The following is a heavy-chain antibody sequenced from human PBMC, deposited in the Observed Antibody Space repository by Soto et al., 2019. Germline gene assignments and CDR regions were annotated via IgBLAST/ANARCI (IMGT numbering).Heavy chain of an antibody. CDR3: ARDNWNGAYYGLDV. CDR2: MSGSGASI. CDR1: QFTFNIDA. J-gene: IGHJ6*02. V-gene: IGHV3-23*01. D-gene: IGHD1-20*01. Sequence: EVQLLESGGGLVQSGESLTLSCVASQFTFNIDAMTWVRQAPGKGLEWVSSMSGSGASIYYADSVKGRFTISRDKSKKTLYLQMNSLRAEDTAVYWCARDNWNGAYYGLDVWGQGTTVPVS.